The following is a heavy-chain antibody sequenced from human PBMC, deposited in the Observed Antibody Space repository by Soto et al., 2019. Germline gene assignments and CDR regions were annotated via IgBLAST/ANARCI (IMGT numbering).Heavy chain of an antibody. Sequence: ESGGGVVQPGRSLRLSCAASGFTFSSYAMHWVRQAPGKGLEWVAVISYDGSNKYYADSVKGRFTISRDNSKNTLYLQMNSLRAEDTAVYYCARGRRFLEWLLWDELLPYYYYGMDVWGQGTTVTVSS. J-gene: IGHJ6*02. CDR1: GFTFSSYA. CDR3: ARGRRFLEWLLWDELLPYYYYGMDV. V-gene: IGHV3-30-3*01. CDR2: ISYDGSNK. D-gene: IGHD3-3*01.